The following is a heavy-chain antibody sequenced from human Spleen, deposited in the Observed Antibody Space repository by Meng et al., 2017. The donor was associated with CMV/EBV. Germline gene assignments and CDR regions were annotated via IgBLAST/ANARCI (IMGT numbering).Heavy chain of an antibody. D-gene: IGHD5-24*01. V-gene: IGHV1-18*01. Sequence: ASVKVSCKASGYTFTRYGFSWVRQVPGQGLEWMGWISAYNGNTHYAQKFQGRVTITADKSTSTAYMELSSLRSEDTAVYYCASKDGYNEDFDYWGQGTLVTVSS. CDR3: ASKDGYNEDFDY. CDR2: ISAYNGNT. CDR1: GYTFTRYG. J-gene: IGHJ4*02.